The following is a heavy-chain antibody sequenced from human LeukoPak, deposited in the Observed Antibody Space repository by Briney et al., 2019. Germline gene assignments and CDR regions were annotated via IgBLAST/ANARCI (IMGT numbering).Heavy chain of an antibody. Sequence: SETLSLTCAVYGGSFSGYYWSWFRQPPGKGLEWIGEINHSGSTNYNPSLKSRVTISVDTSKNQFSLKLSSVTAADTAVYYCARRARHDPPRYDFWRSKKYNWFDPWGQGTLVTVSS. D-gene: IGHD3-3*01. J-gene: IGHJ5*02. CDR1: GGSFSGYY. CDR2: INHSGST. V-gene: IGHV4-34*01. CDR3: ARRARHDPPRYDFWRSKKYNWFDP.